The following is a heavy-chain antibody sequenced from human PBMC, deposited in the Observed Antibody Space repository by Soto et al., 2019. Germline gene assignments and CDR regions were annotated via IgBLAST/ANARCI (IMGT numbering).Heavy chain of an antibody. CDR1: GFTFSSYA. CDR3: ANSPLAAAGRSWFDP. J-gene: IGHJ5*02. D-gene: IGHD6-13*01. Sequence: EVQLLESGGGLVQPGGSLRLSCAASGFTFSSYAMSWVRQAPGKGLEWVSAISGSGGSTYYADSVKGRFTISRDNSKNTLYLQMNGLRAEDTAVYYCANSPLAAAGRSWFDPWGQGTLVTVSS. V-gene: IGHV3-23*01. CDR2: ISGSGGST.